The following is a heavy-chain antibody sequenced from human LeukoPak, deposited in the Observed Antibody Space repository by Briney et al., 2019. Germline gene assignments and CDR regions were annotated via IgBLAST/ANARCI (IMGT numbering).Heavy chain of an antibody. D-gene: IGHD2-15*01. Sequence: SETLSLTCAVYGGSFSGYYWSWIRQPPGKGLEWIGEINHSGSTNYNPSLKSRVTISVDTSKNQFSLKLSSVTAADTAVYYCASHYCSGGSCYGDYYGMDVWGQGTTVTVSS. CDR3: ASHYCSGGSCYGDYYGMDV. CDR1: GGSFSGYY. CDR2: INHSGST. J-gene: IGHJ6*02. V-gene: IGHV4-34*01.